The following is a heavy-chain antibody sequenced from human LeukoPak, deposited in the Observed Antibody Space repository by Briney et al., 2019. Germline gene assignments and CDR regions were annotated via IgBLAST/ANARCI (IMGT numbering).Heavy chain of an antibody. Sequence: PSETLSLTCAVYGGSFSGYYWSWIRQPPGKGLEWIEEINHSGSTNYNPSLKSRVTISVDTSKNQFSLKLSSVTAADTAVYYCARGAAAAGPGANWFDPWGQGTLVTVSS. V-gene: IGHV4-34*01. J-gene: IGHJ5*02. D-gene: IGHD6-13*01. CDR2: INHSGST. CDR3: ARGAAAAGPGANWFDP. CDR1: GGSFSGYY.